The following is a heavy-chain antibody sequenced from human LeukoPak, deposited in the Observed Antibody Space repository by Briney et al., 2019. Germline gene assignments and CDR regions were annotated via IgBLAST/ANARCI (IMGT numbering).Heavy chain of an antibody. D-gene: IGHD3/OR15-3a*01. J-gene: IGHJ4*02. CDR3: ARADSREFDY. Sequence: SETLSLTCAVSGGSISSSSYYWGWIRQPPGKGLEWIGSVYYSGSTYYIPSLKSRVTISVDKSKNQFSLKLSSVTAADTAVYYCARADSREFDYWGQGTLVTVSS. CDR2: VYYSGST. CDR1: GGSISSSSYY. V-gene: IGHV4-39*07.